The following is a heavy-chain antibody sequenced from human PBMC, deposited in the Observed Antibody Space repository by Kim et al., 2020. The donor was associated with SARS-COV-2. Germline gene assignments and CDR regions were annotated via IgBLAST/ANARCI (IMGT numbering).Heavy chain of an antibody. CDR1: GFTFSRYA. D-gene: IGHD3-10*01. CDR3: ARSIYRGLYYYYGMDV. J-gene: IGHJ6*02. V-gene: IGHV3-30*04. CDR2: ISYDGSNK. Sequence: GGSLRLSCAASGFTFSRYAMHWVRQAPGKGLEWVAVISYDGSNKYYADSVKGRFTISRDNSKNTLYLQMNSLRAEDTAVYYCARSIYRGLYYYYGMDVWGQGTTGTVSS.